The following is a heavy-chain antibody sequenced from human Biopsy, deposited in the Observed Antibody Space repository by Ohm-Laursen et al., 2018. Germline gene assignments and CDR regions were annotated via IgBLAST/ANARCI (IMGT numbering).Heavy chain of an antibody. CDR1: GFTVSYAY. Sequence: SLRLSCAASGFTVSYAYMSWVRLAPGRGLEWVGRIKDEDEGGTRDYAAPVKGRFSISRDDSSNTVYLQMNSLKVEDTGAYYCTTGTFNSADCWGQGTLVTVSS. V-gene: IGHV3-15*05. CDR3: TTGTFNSADC. D-gene: IGHD3/OR15-3a*01. J-gene: IGHJ4*02. CDR2: IKDEDEGGTR.